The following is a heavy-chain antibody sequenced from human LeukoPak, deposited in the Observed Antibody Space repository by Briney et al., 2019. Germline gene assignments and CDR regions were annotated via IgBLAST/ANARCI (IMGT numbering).Heavy chain of an antibody. CDR3: ARADGYSYGRFDY. J-gene: IGHJ4*02. CDR1: GGSISSYY. Sequence: SETLSLTCTVSGGSISSYYWSCIRQPPGKGLEWLGYIYYSGSTNYNPSLKSRVTISVDTSKKQFSLKLSSVTAADTAVYYCARADGYSYGRFDYWGPGTLVTVSS. V-gene: IGHV4-59*01. CDR2: IYYSGST. D-gene: IGHD5-18*01.